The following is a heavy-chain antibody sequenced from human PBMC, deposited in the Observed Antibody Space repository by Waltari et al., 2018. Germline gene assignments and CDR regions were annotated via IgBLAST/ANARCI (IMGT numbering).Heavy chain of an antibody. J-gene: IGHJ4*02. V-gene: IGHV3-30*18. Sequence: QVHLVESGGGVVQPGRSLRLSCAASGFTFSSYGMHWVRQAPGKGLEWVALISYDGSNKYYADSLKGRFTISRDNSKNTLYLQMSSLGAEDTAVYYCAKVSGSIRDRRGSPPGDYWGQGTLVTVSS. CDR3: AKVSGSIRDRRGSPPGDY. D-gene: IGHD3-10*01. CDR1: GFTFSSYG. CDR2: ISYDGSNK.